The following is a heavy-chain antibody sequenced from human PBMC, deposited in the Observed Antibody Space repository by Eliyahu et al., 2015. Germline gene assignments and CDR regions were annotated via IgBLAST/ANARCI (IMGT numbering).Heavy chain of an antibody. J-gene: IGHJ5*01. CDR1: GFSLXTXGXS. V-gene: IGHV2-5*02. CDR3: AHRSNGDYFDTGFDS. D-gene: IGHD4-17*01. Sequence: QITLKESGPALVRPTQTLTLTXTFXGFSLXTXGXSVGWIRQPPGRALEWLALVFWDEDKRYSPALRTRLSIARHTSRNQVVLTMTNMDVVDTATYYCAHRSNGDYFDTGFDSWGRGILVSVSS. CDR2: VFWDEDK.